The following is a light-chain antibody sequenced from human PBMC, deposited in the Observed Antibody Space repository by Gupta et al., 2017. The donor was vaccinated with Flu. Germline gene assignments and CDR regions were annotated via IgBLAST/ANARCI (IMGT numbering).Light chain of an antibody. J-gene: IGKJ3*01. CDR1: QSLLHTNGYNY. CDR2: LGS. V-gene: IGKV2-28*01. Sequence: DIVMTQSPLSLPVTPGEPASISCRSSQSLLHTNGYNYLNWYLQKPGQAPQLLIYLGSDRASGVPDRFSGSGSGTDFTLNISRVEAEDVGIYYCKQTLNIPCTFGHGTKLDI. CDR3: KQTLNIPCT.